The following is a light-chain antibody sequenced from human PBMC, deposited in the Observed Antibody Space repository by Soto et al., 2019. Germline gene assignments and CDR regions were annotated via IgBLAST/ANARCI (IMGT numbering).Light chain of an antibody. J-gene: IGKJ1*01. CDR2: GAS. V-gene: IGKV3D-15*01. CDR1: QSVSSS. Sequence: EIVLTQSPATLSLSPGERATLSCRASQSVSSSIAWYQQQFGQAPRLLIYGASNRASGIPARFSGSVSVTEFTLTINSLQSEDFAVYYCQQYNNWPRTFGQGTKVDIK. CDR3: QQYNNWPRT.